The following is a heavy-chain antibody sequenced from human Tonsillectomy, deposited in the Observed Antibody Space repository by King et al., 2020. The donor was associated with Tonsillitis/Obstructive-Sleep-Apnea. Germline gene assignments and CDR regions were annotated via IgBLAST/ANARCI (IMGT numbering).Heavy chain of an antibody. CDR2: INHSGST. CDR1: GGSFSGYY. D-gene: IGHD2-2*01. Sequence: VQLQQWGAGLLKPSETLSLTCGVYGGSFSGYYWSWIRQPPGKGLEWIGEINHSGSTDYNSSLKSRVTISRDTSKNQFSLRLTSVTAADTAVYYCGTNAGDYYYYMDV. J-gene: IGHJ6*03. CDR3: GTNAGDYYYYMDV. V-gene: IGHV4-34*01.